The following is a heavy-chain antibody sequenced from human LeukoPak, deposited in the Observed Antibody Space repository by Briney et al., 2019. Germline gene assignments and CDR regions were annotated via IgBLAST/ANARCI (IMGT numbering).Heavy chain of an antibody. Sequence: SETLSLTCAVSGGSISSSNWWSWVRQPPGKGLEWIGEIYHSGSTNYNPSLKSRVTISVDTSKNQFSLKLSSVTAADTAVYYCARGAYNWNDGRVFDYWGQGTLVTVSS. CDR3: ARGAYNWNDGRVFDY. D-gene: IGHD1-20*01. V-gene: IGHV4-4*02. CDR1: GGSISSSNW. J-gene: IGHJ4*02. CDR2: IYHSGST.